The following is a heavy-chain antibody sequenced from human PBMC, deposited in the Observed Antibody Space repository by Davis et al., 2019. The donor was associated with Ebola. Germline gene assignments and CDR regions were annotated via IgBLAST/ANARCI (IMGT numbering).Heavy chain of an antibody. D-gene: IGHD4-17*01. CDR3: AREDYGDYVY. CDR1: GYTFTNYG. J-gene: IGHJ4*02. CDR2: INPHNGNT. Sequence: AASVKVSCKASGYTFTNYGITWVRQAPGQGLEWMGWINPHNGNTNYAQNVQGRVIMTSDTATTTAYMEVGSLRSDDTAVYYCAREDYGDYVYWGQGTLVTVSS. V-gene: IGHV1-18*04.